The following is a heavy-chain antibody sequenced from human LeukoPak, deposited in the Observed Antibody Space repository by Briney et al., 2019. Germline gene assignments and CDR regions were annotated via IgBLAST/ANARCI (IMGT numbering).Heavy chain of an antibody. D-gene: IGHD4-17*01. V-gene: IGHV4-59*01. CDR2: IYYSGST. J-gene: IGHJ6*02. CDR3: ANLYGDSSNGMDV. Sequence: SETLSLTCTVSGGSISSYYWSWIRQPPGKGLEWIGYIYYSGSTNYNPSLKSRVTISVDTSKNQFSLKLSSVTAADTAVYYCANLYGDSSNGMDVWGQGTTVTVSS. CDR1: GGSISSYY.